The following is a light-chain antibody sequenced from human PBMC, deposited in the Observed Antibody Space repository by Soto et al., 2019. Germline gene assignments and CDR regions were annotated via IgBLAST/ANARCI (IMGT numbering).Light chain of an antibody. J-gene: IGKJ1*01. CDR2: AAS. CDR1: QGIRND. Sequence: AKQNTQSLASVCASVGDRVTMTCRASQGIRNDLGCYQQKPGKAPKLLIYAASSLQSGVPSRFSGSGSGTDFTLTISSLQPEDFATYYCLQDYNYPRTFGQGTMA. CDR3: LQDYNYPRT. V-gene: IGKV1-6*01.